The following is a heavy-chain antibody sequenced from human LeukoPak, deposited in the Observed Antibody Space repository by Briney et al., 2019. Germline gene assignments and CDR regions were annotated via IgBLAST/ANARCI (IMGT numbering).Heavy chain of an antibody. D-gene: IGHD2-2*01. V-gene: IGHV1-2*02. CDR1: GYTFTDYY. J-gene: IGHJ4*02. CDR3: ARDRGGKGSAIFY. CDR2: ITTHSGGT. Sequence: ASVKVSCKASGYTFTDYYLHWVRQAPGQGLEWMGWITTHSGGTNYAQKFQGRVTMTTDTSTTTAYMELRSLRFDDTAVYYCARDRGGKGSAIFYWGQGSLVTVSS.